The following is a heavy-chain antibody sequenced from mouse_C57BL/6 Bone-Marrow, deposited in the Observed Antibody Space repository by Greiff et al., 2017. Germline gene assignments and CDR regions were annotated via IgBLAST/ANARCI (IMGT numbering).Heavy chain of an antibody. CDR1: GFTFSNYW. CDR2: IRLKSDNYAT. V-gene: IGHV6-3*01. D-gene: IGHD1-1*01. Sequence: EVKLVESGGGLVQPGGSMKLSCVASGFTFSNYWMNWVRQSPEKGLEWVAQIRLKSDNYATHYAESVKGRFTISRDDSKSSVYLQMNNLRAEDTGIYYCTEDYGSSYGFAYWGQGTLVTVSA. J-gene: IGHJ3*01. CDR3: TEDYGSSYGFAY.